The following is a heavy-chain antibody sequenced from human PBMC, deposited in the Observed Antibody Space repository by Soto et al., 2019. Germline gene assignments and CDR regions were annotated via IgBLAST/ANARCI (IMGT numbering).Heavy chain of an antibody. V-gene: IGHV1-46*01. CDR2: INPSGGST. Sequence: ASVKVSCKASGYTFTSYYMHWVRQAPGQGLEWMGIINPSGGSTSYAQKFQGRVTMTRDTSTSTVYMELSSLRSEDTAVYYCAREGSPGYSYGLFDYWGQGTLVTVS. CDR3: AREGSPGYSYGLFDY. CDR1: GYTFTSYY. J-gene: IGHJ4*02. D-gene: IGHD5-18*01.